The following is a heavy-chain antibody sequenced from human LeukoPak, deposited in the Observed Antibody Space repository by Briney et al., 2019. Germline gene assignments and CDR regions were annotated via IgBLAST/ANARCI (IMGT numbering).Heavy chain of an antibody. CDR3: VGTIASRGSEY. V-gene: IGHV3-74*01. J-gene: IGHJ4*02. CDR2: LPPDELAI. Sequence: GGSLRLSCAASGFTFTNYWMHWVRQAPGMGLVWVSRLPPDELAIIYADSVKGRFTVSRDNAKNTVYLQMNNLRVDDTAMYYCVGTIASRGSEYWGQGALVTVSS. D-gene: IGHD6-6*01. CDR1: GFTFTNYW.